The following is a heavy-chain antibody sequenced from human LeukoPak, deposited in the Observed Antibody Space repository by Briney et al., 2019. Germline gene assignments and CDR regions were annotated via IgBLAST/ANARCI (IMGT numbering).Heavy chain of an antibody. Sequence: PGGSLRLSCAASGFTFSSYGMHWVRQAPGKGLEWVAVIWYDGSNKYYADSVKGRFTISRDNSKNTLYLQMNSLRAEDTAVYYCAKDSLKEGGHWFDPWGQGTLVTVSS. CDR3: AKDSLKEGGHWFDP. D-gene: IGHD3-16*01. V-gene: IGHV3-33*06. J-gene: IGHJ5*02. CDR2: IWYDGSNK. CDR1: GFTFSSYG.